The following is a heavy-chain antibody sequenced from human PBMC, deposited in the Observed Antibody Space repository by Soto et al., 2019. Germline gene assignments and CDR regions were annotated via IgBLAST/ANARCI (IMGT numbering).Heavy chain of an antibody. CDR2: ISSSSSYI. J-gene: IGHJ4*02. V-gene: IGHV3-21*01. Sequence: VQLVESGGGLVKPGGSLRLSCAASGFTFSSYSMNWVRQAPGKGLEWVSSISSSSSYIYYADSVKGRFTISRDNAKNSLYLQMNSLRAEDTAVYYCARGIYDFWSGYYPFDYWGQGTLVTVSS. CDR3: ARGIYDFWSGYYPFDY. CDR1: GFTFSSYS. D-gene: IGHD3-3*01.